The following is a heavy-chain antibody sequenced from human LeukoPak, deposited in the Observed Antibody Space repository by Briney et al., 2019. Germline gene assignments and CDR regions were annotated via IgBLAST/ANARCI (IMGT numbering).Heavy chain of an antibody. Sequence: GGSLRLSCTASGFTFSSYAMSWVRQAPGRGLEWVSTISGSGGSTYYADSVKGRFTISRDNSKNTLYLQMNSLRAEDTAVYYCATNGPYCRGTSCYGLQHWGQGTLVTVSS. J-gene: IGHJ1*01. CDR3: ATNGPYCRGTSCYGLQH. CDR2: ISGSGGST. V-gene: IGHV3-23*01. D-gene: IGHD2-2*01. CDR1: GFTFSSYA.